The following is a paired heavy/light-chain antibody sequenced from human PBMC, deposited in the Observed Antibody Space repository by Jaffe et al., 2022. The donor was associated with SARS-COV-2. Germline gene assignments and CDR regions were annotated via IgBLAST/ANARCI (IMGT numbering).Heavy chain of an antibody. V-gene: IGHV5-51*01. D-gene: IGHD4-17*01. Sequence: EVQLVQSGAEVKKTGESLKISCKGSGYSFISYWIGWVRQMPGKGLEWMGIIYPDDSNTRYSPSFQGQVTISADKSIRTAYLQWSSLKASDTAMYYCARLVGTTVTPFDYWGQGTLVTVSS. CDR2: IYPDDSNT. CDR3: ARLVGTTVTPFDY. J-gene: IGHJ4*02. CDR1: GYSFISYW.
Light chain of an antibody. V-gene: IGKV3-20*01. CDR1: QSISSSY. Sequence: EIVLTQSPDTLSLSPGERATLSCRASQSISSSYLAWYQQKPGQAPRLLIYGASSRATGTPDRFSGSGSGTDFSLTISRLEPEDFAVYYCQQYGSSPRTFGQGTKVEI. J-gene: IGKJ1*01. CDR3: QQYGSSPRT. CDR2: GAS.